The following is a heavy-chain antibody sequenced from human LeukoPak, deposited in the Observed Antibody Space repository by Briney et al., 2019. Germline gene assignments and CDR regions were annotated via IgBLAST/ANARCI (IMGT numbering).Heavy chain of an antibody. CDR1: GFTFSSYS. CDR2: ISSSSYI. D-gene: IGHD5-12*01. Sequence: PGGSLRLSCAASGFTFSSYSMNWVRQAPGEGMEWVSSISSSSYIYYADSVKGRFTISRDNAKNSLYLQMNSLRAEDTAVYYCEGGGYDSVDYWGQGTLVTVSS. CDR3: EGGGYDSVDY. V-gene: IGHV3-21*01. J-gene: IGHJ4*02.